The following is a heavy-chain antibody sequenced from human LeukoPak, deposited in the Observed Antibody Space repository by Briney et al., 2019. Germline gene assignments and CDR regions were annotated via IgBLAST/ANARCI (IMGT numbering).Heavy chain of an antibody. D-gene: IGHD3-3*01. J-gene: IGHJ6*03. CDR2: IDNDGHGI. CDR1: GFTFSGYW. Sequence: GGSLRLSCVTSGFTFSGYWMHWVRQGPEKGLELVSRIDNDGHGIIYADSVKGRFTTSRDNVKNTLYLPMNSLRVEDTAVYYCAAGGGWDPSFGVVTHIDAWGKGTTVVVS. CDR3: AAGGGWDPSFGVVTHIDA. V-gene: IGHV3-74*01.